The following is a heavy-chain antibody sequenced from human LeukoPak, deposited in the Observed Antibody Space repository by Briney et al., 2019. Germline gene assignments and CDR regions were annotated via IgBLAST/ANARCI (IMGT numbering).Heavy chain of an antibody. CDR2: IYYSGST. CDR1: GGSISSYY. J-gene: IGHJ3*02. D-gene: IGHD5-12*01. Sequence: PSETLSLTCTVSGGSISSYYWSWIRQPPGKGLEWIGYIYYSGSTNYNPSLKSRVTIPVDTSKNQFSLKLSSVTAADTAVYYCARDSGYGLPIDAFDIWGQGTMVTVSS. CDR3: ARDSGYGLPIDAFDI. V-gene: IGHV4-59*01.